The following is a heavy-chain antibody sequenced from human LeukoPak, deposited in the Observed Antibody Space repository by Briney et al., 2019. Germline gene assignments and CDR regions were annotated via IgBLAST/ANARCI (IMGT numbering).Heavy chain of an antibody. J-gene: IGHJ6*03. Sequence: ASVKVSCKASGYTFTSYGISWVRRAPGQGLEWMGWISAYNGNTNYAQKLQGRVTMTTDTSTSTAYMELRSLRSDDTAVYYCARSPYCSSTSCLYYYYYMDVWGKGTTVTVSS. D-gene: IGHD2-2*01. V-gene: IGHV1-18*01. CDR2: ISAYNGNT. CDR1: GYTFTSYG. CDR3: ARSPYCSSTSCLYYYYYMDV.